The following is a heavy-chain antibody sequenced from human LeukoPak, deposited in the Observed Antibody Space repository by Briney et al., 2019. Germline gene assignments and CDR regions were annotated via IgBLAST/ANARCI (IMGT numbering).Heavy chain of an antibody. CDR2: IWYDGSNK. V-gene: IGHV3-33*08. J-gene: IGHJ4*02. CDR1: GFTFSNAW. CDR3: ARELLKCFDY. Sequence: PGGSLRLSCAGTGFTFSNAWMNWVRQAPGKGLEWVAVIWYDGSNKYYADSVKGRFTISRDNSKNTLYLQMNSLRAEDTAVYYCARELLKCFDYWGQGTLVTVSS.